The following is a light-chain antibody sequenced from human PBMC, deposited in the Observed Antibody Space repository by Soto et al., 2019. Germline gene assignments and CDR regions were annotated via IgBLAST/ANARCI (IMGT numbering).Light chain of an antibody. J-gene: IGLJ2*01. Sequence: SYELTQPPSMSVAPGQTATITCGGNNIGSKSVQWYQQKSGQAPVLVVYDDSDRPSGIPERFSGSNSGNTATLTISRVEAEDEADYYCQVWDSGPDHVVFGGGTKVTVL. CDR3: QVWDSGPDHVV. V-gene: IGLV3-21*02. CDR2: DDS. CDR1: NIGSKS.